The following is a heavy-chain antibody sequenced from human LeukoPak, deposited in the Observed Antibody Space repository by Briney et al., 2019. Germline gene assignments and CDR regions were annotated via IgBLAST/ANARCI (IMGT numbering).Heavy chain of an antibody. D-gene: IGHD3-22*01. CDR1: GGTFSSYA. CDR3: ARQGYFDRGGYYPIFDS. V-gene: IGHV1-69*04. Sequence: SVKVSYKASGGTFSSYAISWVRQAPGQGLEWMGRIIPILGIANYAQKFQGRVTITADKSTSTAYMELSSLRSEDTAVYYCARQGYFDRGGYYPIFDSWGQGTLVTVSS. J-gene: IGHJ4*02. CDR2: IIPILGIA.